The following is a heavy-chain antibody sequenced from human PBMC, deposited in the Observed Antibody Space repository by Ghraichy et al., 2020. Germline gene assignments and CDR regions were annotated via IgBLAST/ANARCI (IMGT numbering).Heavy chain of an antibody. CDR3: AKLRKGTTIGRDY. V-gene: IGHV3-30*02. D-gene: IGHD1-14*01. J-gene: IGHJ4*02. CDR2: IRFDGSQN. CDR1: GFVFSSYG. Sequence: GGSLRLSCSVSGFVFSSYGMHWVRQAPGKGLEWVAFIRFDGSQNYYADSVKGRFTISRDNSKNTLFLQMKSLRPEDTAVYYCAKLRKGTTIGRDYWGQGTLVTVS.